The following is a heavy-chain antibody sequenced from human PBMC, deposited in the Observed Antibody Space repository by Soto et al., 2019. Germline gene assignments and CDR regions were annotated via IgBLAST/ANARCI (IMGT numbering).Heavy chain of an antibody. D-gene: IGHD5-18*01. CDR1: GFTFSSYA. CDR3: ALGYSYAPFDP. J-gene: IGHJ5*02. CDR2: ISGNGDTT. Sequence: GGSLRLSCAASGFTFSSYAMSWVRQAPGMGLEWVSSISGNGDTTYYADSVKGRFTISRDNSKNTLYLQMNSLRAEDTAVYYCALGYSYAPFDPRGRGTLVTVSS. V-gene: IGHV3-23*01.